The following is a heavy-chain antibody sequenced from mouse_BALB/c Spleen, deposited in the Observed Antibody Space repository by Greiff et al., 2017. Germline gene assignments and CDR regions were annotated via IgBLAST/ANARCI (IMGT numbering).Heavy chain of an antibody. CDR3: ARSRTGTYAMDY. CDR2: IDPETGGT. V-gene: IGHV1-15*01. Sequence: VQLQQSGAELVRPGASVTLSCKASGYTFTDYEMHWVKQTPVHGLEWIGAIDPETGGTAYNQKFKGKATLTVDTSSSTAYMQLSSLTSEDTAVYFCARSRTGTYAMDYWGQGTSVTVSS. D-gene: IGHD4-1*01. CDR1: GYTFTDYE. J-gene: IGHJ4*01.